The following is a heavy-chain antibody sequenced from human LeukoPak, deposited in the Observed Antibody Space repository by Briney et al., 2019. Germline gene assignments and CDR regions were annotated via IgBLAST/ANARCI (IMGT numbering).Heavy chain of an antibody. V-gene: IGHV3-23*01. CDR1: GFTFSSYA. J-gene: IGHJ4*02. D-gene: IGHD3-22*01. CDR3: AKLPTYPYYYDSSAGY. CDR2: ISGSGGST. Sequence: PGGSLRLSCAASGFTFSSYAMSWVRQAPGKGLEWVSAISGSGGSTYYADSVKGRFTISRDNSKNTLYLQMNSLRAEDTAVYYCAKLPTYPYYYDSSAGYWGQGTLVTVSS.